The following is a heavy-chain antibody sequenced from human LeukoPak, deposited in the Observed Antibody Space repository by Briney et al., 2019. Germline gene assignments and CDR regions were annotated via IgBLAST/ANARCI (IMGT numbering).Heavy chain of an antibody. V-gene: IGHV1-8*01. J-gene: IGHJ4*02. CDR1: GYTFTSYD. CDR3: ARGLRSDSSGRKFDC. D-gene: IGHD3-22*01. CDR2: MNPNSGNT. Sequence: GASVKVSCKASGYTFTSYDINWVRQATGQGLEWMGWMNPNSGNTGYAQKFQDRVTMTRNTSIGTAYMELSSLGSEDTAMYYCARGLRSDSSGRKFDCWGQGTLVTVSP.